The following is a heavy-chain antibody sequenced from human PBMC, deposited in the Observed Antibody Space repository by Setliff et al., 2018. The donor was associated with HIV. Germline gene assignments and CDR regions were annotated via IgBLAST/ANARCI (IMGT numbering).Heavy chain of an antibody. J-gene: IGHJ6*03. CDR2: ITHRGST. CDR1: GGSFSDFY. V-gene: IGHV4-34*01. Sequence: SETLSLTCVVYGGSFSDFYWVWVRQPPSKGLEWIGEITHRGSTTYNPTLQSRVAISVDTSRRQFTLKLGSVTAADTDVYYCARGQHVFPAPHYMDVWDKGTTVTVSS. D-gene: IGHD2-2*01. CDR3: ARGQHVFPAPHYMDV.